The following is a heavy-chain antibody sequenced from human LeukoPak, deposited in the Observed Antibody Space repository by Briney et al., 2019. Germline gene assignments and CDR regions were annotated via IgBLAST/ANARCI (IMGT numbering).Heavy chain of an antibody. CDR1: GFTLSSYW. CDR2: INSDGSST. CDR3: STGSGHAFDV. J-gene: IGHJ3*01. V-gene: IGHV3-74*01. D-gene: IGHD3-10*01. Sequence: PGGSLRLSCAASGFTLSSYWMHWVRQAPGKGLVWVSRINSDGSSTSYADSVKGRFTISRDKAKNTLYVQMNRLKAEDTVLFLWSTGSGHAFDVWGRGTMVTVSS.